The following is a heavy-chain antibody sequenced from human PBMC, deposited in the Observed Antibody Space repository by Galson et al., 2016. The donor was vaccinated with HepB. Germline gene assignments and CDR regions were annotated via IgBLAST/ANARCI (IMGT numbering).Heavy chain of an antibody. Sequence: ETLSLTCTVSGGSISSSHYYCGWIRQPPGKGLEWIGNVYYSGSTYYNPSLKSRVTISVDTSKNQFSLKLTSVTAADTAVYYCATYLGGIVRAPGYWGQGTLVTVSS. D-gene: IGHD1-26*01. V-gene: IGHV4-39*01. CDR3: ATYLGGIVRAPGY. J-gene: IGHJ4*02. CDR2: VYYSGST. CDR1: GGSISSSHYY.